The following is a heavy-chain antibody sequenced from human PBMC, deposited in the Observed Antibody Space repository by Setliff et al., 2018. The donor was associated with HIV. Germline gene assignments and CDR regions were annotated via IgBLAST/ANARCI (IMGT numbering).Heavy chain of an antibody. Sequence: PGGSLRLSCAASGFTLSDQYMDWVRQAPGKGLEWVGRTRNKANSYTTEYAAYVKGRISISRDDSKNSVYLQMNSLKTEDTAVYYCARARYSSGYYYYMDVWGKGTTVTVSS. V-gene: IGHV3-72*01. J-gene: IGHJ6*03. D-gene: IGHD6-19*01. CDR3: ARARYSSGYYYYMDV. CDR2: TRNKANSYTT. CDR1: GFTLSDQY.